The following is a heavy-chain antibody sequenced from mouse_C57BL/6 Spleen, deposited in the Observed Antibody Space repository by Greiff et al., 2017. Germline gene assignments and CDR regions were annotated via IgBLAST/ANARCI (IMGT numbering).Heavy chain of an antibody. CDR2: ISDGGSYT. CDR1: GFTFSSYA. CDR3: ARSDDFDY. Sequence: EVMLVESGGGLVKPGGSLKLSCAASGFTFSSYAMSWVRQTPEKRLEWVATISDGGSYTYYPDNVKGRCTISRDNAKNNLYLQMSHLKSEDTAMYYCARSDDFDYWGQGTTLTVSS. J-gene: IGHJ2*01. V-gene: IGHV5-4*03.